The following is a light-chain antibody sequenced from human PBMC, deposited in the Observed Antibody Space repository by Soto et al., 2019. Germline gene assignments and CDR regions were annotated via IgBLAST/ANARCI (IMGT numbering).Light chain of an antibody. V-gene: IGLV1-44*01. J-gene: IGLJ2*01. CDR1: SSNIARNS. CDR3: AAWDDSLSGVV. CDR2: DNN. Sequence: QAVLTQPPSASGTPGPRVTISCSGSSSNIARNSVNWYQQLQGTAPKLLIYDNNQRPSGVPDRFSGSKSGTSASLAISGLQSEDEADYYCAAWDDSLSGVVFGGGTKVTVL.